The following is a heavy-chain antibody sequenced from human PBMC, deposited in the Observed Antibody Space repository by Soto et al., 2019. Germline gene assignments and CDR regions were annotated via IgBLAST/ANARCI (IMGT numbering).Heavy chain of an antibody. CDR3: AKAARDCGGDCYSSYFDS. V-gene: IGHV3-23*01. CDR1: RFTFGGYA. Sequence: HPGGSLRLSCSASRFTFGGYAMSWVRQAPGKGLEWVSGITGNAANTVYADSVKGRFTISRDNSKNALYLQLNSLRAEDTAVYFCAKAARDCGGDCYSSYFDSWGQGA. D-gene: IGHD2-21*02. J-gene: IGHJ4*02. CDR2: ITGNAANT.